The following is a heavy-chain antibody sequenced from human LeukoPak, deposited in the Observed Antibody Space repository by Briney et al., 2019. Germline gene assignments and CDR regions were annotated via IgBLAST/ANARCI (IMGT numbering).Heavy chain of an antibody. Sequence: GASVKVSCKASGYTFTSYYMHWVRQAPGQGLEWMGIINPSGGSTSYAQKFQGRVTMTRDMSTSTVYMELSSLRSEDTAVYYCARSVEMATMVGYWGQGTLVTVSS. D-gene: IGHD5-24*01. CDR3: ARSVEMATMVGY. CDR2: INPSGGST. V-gene: IGHV1-46*01. CDR1: GYTFTSYY. J-gene: IGHJ4*02.